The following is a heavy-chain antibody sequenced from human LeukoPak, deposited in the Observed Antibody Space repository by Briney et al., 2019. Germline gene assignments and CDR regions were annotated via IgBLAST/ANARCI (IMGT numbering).Heavy chain of an antibody. J-gene: IGHJ6*02. CDR3: ARENYYGMDV. Sequence: PGGSLRLSCAASGFTFSSFAMTWVRQAPGKGLEWVSGFDGNGPNTYYADSVKGRWTISRDNSRNTLYLQMNSLRAEDTAVYYCARENYYGMDVWGQGTTVTVSS. V-gene: IGHV3-23*01. CDR1: GFTFSSFA. CDR2: FDGNGPNT.